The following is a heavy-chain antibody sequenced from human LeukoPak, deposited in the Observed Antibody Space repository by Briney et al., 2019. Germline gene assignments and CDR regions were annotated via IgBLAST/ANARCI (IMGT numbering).Heavy chain of an antibody. Sequence: GGSLRLSCAASGYNFRSYVRAWVRQAPGRGLECVSHINSRGDTTYYADSVKGRFTISRDNSKNTLYLHMNSLRAEDTAVYYCAKNWGSSGWLTVEFWGQGTLVTVSS. J-gene: IGHJ4*02. CDR2: INSRGDTT. CDR3: AKNWGSSGWLTVEF. V-gene: IGHV3-23*01. D-gene: IGHD6-19*01. CDR1: GYNFRSYV.